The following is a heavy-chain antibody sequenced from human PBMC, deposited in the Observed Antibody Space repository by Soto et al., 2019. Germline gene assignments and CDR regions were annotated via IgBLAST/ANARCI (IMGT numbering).Heavy chain of an antibody. J-gene: IGHJ4*02. CDR1: GFTFSSYA. CDR3: ARENPIIPQTGVGFDY. V-gene: IGHV3-30-3*01. CDR2: ISYDGSNK. D-gene: IGHD3-3*01. Sequence: QVQLVESGGGVVQPGRSLRLSCAASGFTFSSYAMHWVRQAPGKGLEWVAVISYDGSNKYYADSVKGRFTISRDNSKNTLYLQMNSLRAEDTAVYYWARENPIIPQTGVGFDYWGQGTLVTVSS.